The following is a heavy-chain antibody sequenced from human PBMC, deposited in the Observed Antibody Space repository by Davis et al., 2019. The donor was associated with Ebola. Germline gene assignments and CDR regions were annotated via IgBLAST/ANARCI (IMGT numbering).Heavy chain of an antibody. CDR1: GGSISSYY. D-gene: IGHD3-16*01. CDR3: ARGGFWGNWFDP. V-gene: IGHV4-59*01. Sequence: SETLSLTCTVSGGSISSYYWSWIRQPPGKGLEWIGYIYYSGSTNYNPSLKSRVTISVGTSKNQFSLKLSSVTAADTAVYYCARGGFWGNWFDPWGQGTLVTVSS. CDR2: IYYSGST. J-gene: IGHJ5*02.